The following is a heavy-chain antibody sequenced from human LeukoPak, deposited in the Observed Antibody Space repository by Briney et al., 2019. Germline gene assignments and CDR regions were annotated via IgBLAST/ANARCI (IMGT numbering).Heavy chain of an antibody. V-gene: IGHV3-23*01. J-gene: IGHJ4*02. CDR3: AKLTTVITGYFDY. CDR1: GFTFSSYA. D-gene: IGHD4-17*01. CDR2: ISSSGGSI. Sequence: PGGSLRLSCAASGFTFSSYAMSWVRQAPGKGLEWVSGISSSGGSIYNADSVKGRFTISRDNSKNTLYLQMNSLRAEDTAVYYCAKLTTVITGYFDYWGQGTLVTVSS.